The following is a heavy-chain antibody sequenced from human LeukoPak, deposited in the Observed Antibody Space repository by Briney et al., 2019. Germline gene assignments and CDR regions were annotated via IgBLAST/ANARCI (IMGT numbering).Heavy chain of an antibody. CDR3: AKDPLGATPYYFDY. D-gene: IGHD1-26*01. CDR2: IRYDGSNK. J-gene: IGHJ4*02. V-gene: IGHV3-30*02. Sequence: TGGSLRLSXAASGFTFSSYGMHWVRQAPGKGLEWVAFIRYDGSNKYYADSVKGRFTISRDNSKNTLYLQMNSLRAEDTAVYYCAKDPLGATPYYFDYWGQGTLVTVSS. CDR1: GFTFSSYG.